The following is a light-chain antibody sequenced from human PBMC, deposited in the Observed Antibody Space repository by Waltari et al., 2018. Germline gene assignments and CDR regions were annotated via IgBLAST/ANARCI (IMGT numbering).Light chain of an antibody. J-gene: IGLJ3*02. CDR1: SSDVGGYTY. CDR2: DVS. V-gene: IGLV2-14*01. CDR3: SSYTSSSTWV. Sequence: QSALTQPAYVSGSPGQSITISCTGTSSDVGGYTYVSWYQQHPGQAPKLKIYDVSKRPSGVSNRFSGSKSGNTASLTISGLQAEDEADYYCSSYTSSSTWVFGGGTKLTVL.